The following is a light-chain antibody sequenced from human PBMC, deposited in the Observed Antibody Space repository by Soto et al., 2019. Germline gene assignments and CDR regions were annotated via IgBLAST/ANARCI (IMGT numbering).Light chain of an antibody. CDR2: GAS. V-gene: IGKV3-15*01. Sequence: EILMTQSPSSLSASPGDTATLYCRARHSLNTDLAWYQQKPGQAPRLLLYGASTRATGVPPRFSGGGSGTEFTLTISSLQSEDFAVYYCQQYGRSPKTFGQGTKVDTK. J-gene: IGKJ1*01. CDR3: QQYGRSPKT. CDR1: HSLNTD.